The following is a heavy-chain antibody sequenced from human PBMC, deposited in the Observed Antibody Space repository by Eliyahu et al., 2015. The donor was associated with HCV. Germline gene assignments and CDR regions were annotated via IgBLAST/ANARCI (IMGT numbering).Heavy chain of an antibody. Sequence: QLQLQESGPGLVKPSETLSLTCTVSGGSIXXXSYXWGWIRQPPGKGLEWIGSXYYSGXTYYNPSLKSRVTISVDTSKNQFSLKLSSVTAADTAVYYCARRQAAAGAYYYYGMDVWGQGTTVTVSS. J-gene: IGHJ6*02. CDR3: ARRQAAAGAYYYYGMDV. CDR2: XYYSGXT. CDR1: GGSIXXXSYX. V-gene: IGHV4-39*01. D-gene: IGHD6-13*01.